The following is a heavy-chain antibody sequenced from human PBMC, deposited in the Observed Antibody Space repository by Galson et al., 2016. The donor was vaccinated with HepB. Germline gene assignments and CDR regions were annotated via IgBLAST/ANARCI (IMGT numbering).Heavy chain of an antibody. Sequence: SVKVSCKASGYKFSSYYIHWVRQAPGQGLEWMGIIKPVDGDTRYAQKFQGRVTMTRDTSTSTVYMELSSLRSEDTAVYYCARGTGTGGYFDYWGQGTLVTVSS. CDR2: IKPVDGDT. V-gene: IGHV1-46*01. D-gene: IGHD3/OR15-3a*01. J-gene: IGHJ4*02. CDR3: ARGTGTGGYFDY. CDR1: GYKFSSYY.